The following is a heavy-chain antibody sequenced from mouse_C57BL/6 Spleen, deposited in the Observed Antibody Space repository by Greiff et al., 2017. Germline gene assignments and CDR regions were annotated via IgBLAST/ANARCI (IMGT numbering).Heavy chain of an antibody. J-gene: IGHJ3*01. CDR3: ARYLYGSSVAWFAY. V-gene: IGHV2-2*01. CDR1: GSSLTSYG. Sequence: QVQLKESGPGLVQPSQSLSITCTASGSSLTSYGVHWVRQSPGKGLEWLGVIWRGGSTDYNAAFISRLSISKDNSKCQVFFKMNSLQADDTAVYYCARYLYGSSVAWFAYWGQGTLVTVSA. CDR2: IWRGGST. D-gene: IGHD1-1*01.